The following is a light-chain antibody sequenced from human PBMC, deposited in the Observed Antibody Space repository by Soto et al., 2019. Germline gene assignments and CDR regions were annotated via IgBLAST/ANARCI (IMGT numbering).Light chain of an antibody. CDR1: HNISSW. CDR2: KAS. J-gene: IGKJ1*01. V-gene: IGKV1-5*03. Sequence: DIQMTQNPSTLSTSVGDRVTITCRASHNISSWLSWYQQKPGKAPNLLIYKASSLDSGVPSRFGGSGSGTEFTLTISXLQPDDVATYFCQQYSSYWWTFGQGTKV. CDR3: QQYSSYWWT.